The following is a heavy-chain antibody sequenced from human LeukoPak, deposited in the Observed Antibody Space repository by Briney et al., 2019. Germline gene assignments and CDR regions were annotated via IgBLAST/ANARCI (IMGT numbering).Heavy chain of an antibody. CDR1: GGSISPYY. CDR2: IYDSGST. Sequence: SETVSLTCTVSGGSISPYYWSWIRQPPGKGLEWIGYIYDSGSTNYNPSLKGRVTISLDTSKNQFSLKLSSVTAADTAVYYCARSTWLLDKWGQGTLVTVFS. V-gene: IGHV4-59*01. D-gene: IGHD3-22*01. CDR3: ARSTWLLDK. J-gene: IGHJ4*02.